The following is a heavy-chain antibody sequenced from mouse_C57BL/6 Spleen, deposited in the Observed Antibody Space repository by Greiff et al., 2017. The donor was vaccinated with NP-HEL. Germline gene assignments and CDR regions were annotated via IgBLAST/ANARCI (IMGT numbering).Heavy chain of an antibody. CDR2: IYPGDGDT. CDR1: GYAFSSSW. Sequence: VKLMESGPELVKPGASVKISCKASGYAFSSSWMNWVKQRPGKGLEWIGRIYPGDGDTNYNGKFKGKATLTADKSSSTAYMQLSSLTSEDSAVYFCARSGTTVVPLGGYWGQGTTLTVSS. J-gene: IGHJ2*01. CDR3: ARSGTTVVPLGGY. D-gene: IGHD1-1*01. V-gene: IGHV1-82*01.